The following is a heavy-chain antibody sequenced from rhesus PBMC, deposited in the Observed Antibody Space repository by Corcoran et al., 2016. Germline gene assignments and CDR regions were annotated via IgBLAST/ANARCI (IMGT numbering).Heavy chain of an antibody. Sequence: QLQLQESGPGLVKPSETLSLTCAVSGGSISSNYWSWIRQPRGKGLEWIGRISGRLGTTNSNPSLTSRVTISPDTSKNQFSRKLSSVTAADTAVYYCARDPYSNYGYWYFDIWGPGTPITISS. CDR2: ISGRLGTT. V-gene: IGHV4-173*01. CDR3: ARDPYSNYGYWYFDI. J-gene: IGHJ2*01. D-gene: IGHD4-23*01. CDR1: GGSISSNY.